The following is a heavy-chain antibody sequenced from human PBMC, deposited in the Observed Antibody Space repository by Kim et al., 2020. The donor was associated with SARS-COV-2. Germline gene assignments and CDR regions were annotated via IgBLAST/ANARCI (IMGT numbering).Heavy chain of an antibody. CDR2: IIPIFGTA. D-gene: IGHD1-7*01. Sequence: SVKVSCKASGGTFSSYAISWVRQAPGQGLEWMGGIIPIFGTANYAQKFQGRVTITADESTSTAYMELSSLRSEDTAVYYCAKPWNYRDYYYYYGMDVWGQGTTVTVSS. CDR3: AKPWNYRDYYYYYGMDV. CDR1: GGTFSSYA. V-gene: IGHV1-69*13. J-gene: IGHJ6*02.